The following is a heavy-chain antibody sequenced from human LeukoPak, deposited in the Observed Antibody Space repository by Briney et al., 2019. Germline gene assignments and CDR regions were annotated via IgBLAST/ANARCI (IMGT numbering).Heavy chain of an antibody. D-gene: IGHD3-3*01. V-gene: IGHV4-4*07. CDR3: VNLGGLNWFDH. J-gene: IGHJ5*02. Sequence: PSETLSLTCTDSGGSISSYNWSWIRKPAGKGLEWIGRIYSSGSTSYNPSLKSRVTTSVDTSKNQVSLKLSSVTAADTAVYGAVNLGGLNWFDHWGQGTLVAVSS. CDR2: IYSSGST. CDR1: GGSISSYN.